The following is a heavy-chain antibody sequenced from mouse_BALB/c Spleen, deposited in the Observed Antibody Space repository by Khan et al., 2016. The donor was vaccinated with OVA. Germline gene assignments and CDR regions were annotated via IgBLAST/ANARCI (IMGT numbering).Heavy chain of an antibody. V-gene: IGHV3-6*02. CDR1: GYSITGGYS. CDR3: ARAGVVVPYWYFDV. CDR2: ISYDGSN. D-gene: IGHD1-1*01. Sequence: EVQLQESGPGLVKPSQSLSLTCSVTGYSITGGYSWSWIRQFPGNKLEWMGYISYDGSNNYNPPLKNRISTTRATSKNQFFLKLNSVTTEDTATYSCARAGVVVPYWYFDVWGAGTTVTVSS. J-gene: IGHJ1*01.